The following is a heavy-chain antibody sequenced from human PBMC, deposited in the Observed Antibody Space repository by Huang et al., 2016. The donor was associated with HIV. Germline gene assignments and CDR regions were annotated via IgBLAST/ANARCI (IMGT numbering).Heavy chain of an antibody. CDR2: IRYDGNND. CDR3: VKERGSSRARSSFDF. D-gene: IGHD6-13*01. Sequence: QVRLVESGGGVVQPGASLTLSCSASGFPFSAYGMDWVRQAPGKGLVLVSIIRYDGNNDYLRGSVKGRFTISRDNSNNTLYLRMNSLRPEDTAVYYCVKERGSSRARSSFDFWGQGTSVIISS. J-gene: IGHJ3*01. V-gene: IGHV3-30*02. CDR1: GFPFSAYG.